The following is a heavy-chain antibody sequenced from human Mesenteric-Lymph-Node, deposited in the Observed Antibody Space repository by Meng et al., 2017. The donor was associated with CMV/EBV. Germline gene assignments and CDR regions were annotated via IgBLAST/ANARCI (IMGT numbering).Heavy chain of an antibody. V-gene: IGHV3-20*04. CDR2: INWNGVSS. CDR3: ARDPRVRGSSSSRGFDP. Sequence: GESLKISCAASGFTFDDHGMSWVRQAPGKGLEWVSGINWNGVSSGYADSVKGRFTISRDNAKNSLYLQMNSLRAEDTALYYCARDPRVRGSSSSRGFDPWGQGTLVTVSS. J-gene: IGHJ5*02. CDR1: GFTFDDHG. D-gene: IGHD6-6*01.